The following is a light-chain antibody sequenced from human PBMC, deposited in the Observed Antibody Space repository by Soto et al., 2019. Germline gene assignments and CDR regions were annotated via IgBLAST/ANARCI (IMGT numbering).Light chain of an antibody. J-gene: IGLJ3*02. CDR1: ALPKQY. CDR3: QSADSSGTYGV. CDR2: KDS. Sequence: SYELTQPPSVSVSPGQTARITCSGDALPKQYAYWYQQKPGQAPVLVIYKDSERPSGIPERFSGSSSGTTVTLTISGVQAEDEADYYCQSADSSGTYGVFGGGTKLTVL. V-gene: IGLV3-25*02.